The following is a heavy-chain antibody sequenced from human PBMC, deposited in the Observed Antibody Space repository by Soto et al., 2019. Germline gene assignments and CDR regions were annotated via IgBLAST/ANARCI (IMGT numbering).Heavy chain of an antibody. J-gene: IGHJ4*02. CDR2: IKSKTDGGTT. Sequence: EVQLVESGGGLVKPGGSLRLSCAASGFTFSNAWMSWVRQAPGKGLEWVGRIKSKTDGGTTDYAAPVKGRFTISRDDSKNTLYLQMNSLKTEDTAVYYCTTEVYYYDSSGYYHFDYWGQGTLVTVSS. CDR3: TTEVYYYDSSGYYHFDY. D-gene: IGHD3-22*01. V-gene: IGHV3-15*01. CDR1: GFTFSNAW.